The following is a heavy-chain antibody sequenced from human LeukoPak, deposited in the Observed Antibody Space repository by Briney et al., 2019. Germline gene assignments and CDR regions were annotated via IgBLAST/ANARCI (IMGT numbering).Heavy chain of an antibody. CDR1: GFTFSGSA. J-gene: IGHJ5*02. CDR2: IDKKDKGYATAT. Sequence: GGSLRLSCAASGFTFSGSARHWVRQSSGKGLEGVGQIDKKDKGYATATADAASMKCGFNLCKDDSVNTAYLQMKSLKTEDTALYYCTRDSGTYNWFDPWGQGTLVTVSS. D-gene: IGHD1-26*01. CDR3: TRDSGTYNWFDP. V-gene: IGHV3-73*01.